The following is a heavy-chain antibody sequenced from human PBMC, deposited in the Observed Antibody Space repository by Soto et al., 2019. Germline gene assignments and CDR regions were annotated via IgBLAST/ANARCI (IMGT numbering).Heavy chain of an antibody. CDR2: IWYDGSNK. V-gene: IGHV3-33*01. Sequence: PGGSLRLSCAASGFTFSSYGMHWGRQAPGKGLEWVAVIWYDGSNKYYADSVKGRFTISRDNSKNTLYLQMNSLRAEDTAVYYCARDDPSGYDFWSGYYRNYYSYYGMDVWGQGTTVTVSS. CDR1: GFTFSSYG. D-gene: IGHD3-3*01. CDR3: ARDDPSGYDFWSGYYRNYYSYYGMDV. J-gene: IGHJ6*02.